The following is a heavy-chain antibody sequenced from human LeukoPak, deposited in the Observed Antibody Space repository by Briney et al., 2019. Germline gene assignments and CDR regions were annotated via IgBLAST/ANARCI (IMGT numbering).Heavy chain of an antibody. CDR1: GGSISSYY. V-gene: IGHV4-4*07. Sequence: PSETLSLTCTVSGGSISSYYWSWIRQPAGKGLEWIGRIYTSGSTNYNPSLKSRVTMSVDTSKNQFSLKLSSVTAADTAVYYCARDLDDYVWGSYRPHDGFNIWGQGTMVTVSS. CDR3: ARDLDDYVWGSYRPHDGFNI. CDR2: IYTSGST. D-gene: IGHD3-16*02. J-gene: IGHJ3*02.